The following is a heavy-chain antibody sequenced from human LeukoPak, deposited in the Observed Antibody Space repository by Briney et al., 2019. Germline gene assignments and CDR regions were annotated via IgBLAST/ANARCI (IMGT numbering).Heavy chain of an antibody. CDR3: AREGRVRYFDWFFDY. Sequence: GESLKISCKGSGYSFTSYWIGWVRQMPGKGLEWMGIIYPGDSDTRYSPSFQGQVTISADKSISTAYLQWSSLKASDTAMYYCAREGRVRYFDWFFDYWGQGTLVTVSS. V-gene: IGHV5-51*01. J-gene: IGHJ4*02. D-gene: IGHD3-9*01. CDR2: IYPGDSDT. CDR1: GYSFTSYW.